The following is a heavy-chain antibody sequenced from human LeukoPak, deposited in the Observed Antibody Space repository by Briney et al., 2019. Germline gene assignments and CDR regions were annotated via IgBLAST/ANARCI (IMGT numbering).Heavy chain of an antibody. Sequence: PGGSLRLPCAASGFTVSSNYMSWVRQAPGKGLEWVSVIYSGGNTYYTDSVKGRFTITRDNAKNSLYLQMNSLRAEDTAVYYCARFQRNWFDPWGQGALVIVSS. CDR3: ARFQRNWFDP. J-gene: IGHJ5*02. D-gene: IGHD2-2*01. CDR2: IYSGGNT. CDR1: GFTVSSNY. V-gene: IGHV3-53*01.